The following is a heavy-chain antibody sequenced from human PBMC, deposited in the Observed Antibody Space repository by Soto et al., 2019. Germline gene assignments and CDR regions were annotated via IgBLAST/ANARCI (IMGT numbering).Heavy chain of an antibody. D-gene: IGHD3-22*01. CDR3: ASFYYDDVY. J-gene: IGHJ4*02. V-gene: IGHV4-59*06. CDR2: IYYSGST. Sequence: TLSLTCTVSGGSIISYYWSWIRQPPGKGLEWIGYIYYSGSTYCNPSLKSRVTISVDTSKNQFSLKLSSVTAADTAVYYCASFYYDDVYWGQGTLVTVSS. CDR1: GGSIISYY.